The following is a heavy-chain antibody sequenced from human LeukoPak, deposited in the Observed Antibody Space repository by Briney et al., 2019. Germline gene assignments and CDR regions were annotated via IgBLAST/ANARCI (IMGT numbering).Heavy chain of an antibody. D-gene: IGHD3-10*01. V-gene: IGHV4-4*09. CDR3: ARLDYYGSGSYED. J-gene: IGHJ4*02. Sequence: ETLSLTCSVSGGSISGYYWSWIRPPPGRGLEWIGYIYSSGSTKYNPSLKSRVTISVDTSKNQFSLKLSSVTAADTAVYYCARLDYYGSGSYEDWGQGTLVTVSS. CDR1: GGSISGYY. CDR2: IYSSGST.